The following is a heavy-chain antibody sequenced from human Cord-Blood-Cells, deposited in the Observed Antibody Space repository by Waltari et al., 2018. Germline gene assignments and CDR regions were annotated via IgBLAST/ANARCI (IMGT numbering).Heavy chain of an antibody. Sequence: QVQLVQSGAEVKKPGASVKVSCKASGYTFTSYGISWVRQAPGQGLEWMGWISTYKGKTNYAQKLQGRVTMTTDTSTSTAYMELRSLRSDDTAVYYCARAYYDFWSGYQDHDYWGQGTLVTVSS. CDR3: ARAYYDFWSGYQDHDY. D-gene: IGHD3-3*01. J-gene: IGHJ4*02. CDR2: ISTYKGKT. V-gene: IGHV1-18*01. CDR1: GYTFTSYG.